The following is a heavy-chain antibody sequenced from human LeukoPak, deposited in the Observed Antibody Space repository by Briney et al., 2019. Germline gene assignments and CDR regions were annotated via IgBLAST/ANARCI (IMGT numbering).Heavy chain of an antibody. CDR3: ARGEIGGSEHFDY. CDR1: GYTFTGYY. D-gene: IGHD1-26*01. V-gene: IGHV1-18*04. CDR2: ISAFNGNT. Sequence: ASVKVSCKASGYTFTGYYMHWVRQAPGQGLEWMGWISAFNGNTNYAQKLQGRVTMTTDTSTSTAYMELRSLRSDDTAVYYCARGEIGGSEHFDYWGQGTLVTVSS. J-gene: IGHJ4*02.